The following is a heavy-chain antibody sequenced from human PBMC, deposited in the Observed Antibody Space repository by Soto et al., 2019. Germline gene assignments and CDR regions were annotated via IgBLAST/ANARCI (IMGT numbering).Heavy chain of an antibody. CDR1: CYSFSNHW. V-gene: IGHV5-51*01. CDR3: ARSTAGLCPSCEFDI. Sequence: GASLKTSCKGSCYSFSNHWIGWVRQIPGKGLEYMGIIYPDDSYTAYSPSFHGQVTIPGDKSISTAYLQWSNLKASDTAMYYGARSTAGLCPSCEFDIWGQGTMVTVSS. CDR2: IYPDDSYT. J-gene: IGHJ3*02. D-gene: IGHD2-21*01.